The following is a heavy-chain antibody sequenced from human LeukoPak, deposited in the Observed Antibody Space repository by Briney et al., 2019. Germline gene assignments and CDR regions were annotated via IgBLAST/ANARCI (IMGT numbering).Heavy chain of an antibody. CDR1: GGSISSYY. CDR3: ARILIFGVVISNWFDP. V-gene: IGHV4-39*01. Sequence: SETLSLTCTVSGGSISSYYWGWIRQPPGKGLEWIGSIYYSGSTYYNPSLKSRVTISVDTSQNQFSLKLSSVTAADTAVYYCARILIFGVVISNWFDPWGQGTLVTVSS. CDR2: IYYSGST. D-gene: IGHD3-3*01. J-gene: IGHJ5*02.